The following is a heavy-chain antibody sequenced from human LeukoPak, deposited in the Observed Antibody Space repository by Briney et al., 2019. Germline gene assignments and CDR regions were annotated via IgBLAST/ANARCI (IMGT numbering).Heavy chain of an antibody. J-gene: IGHJ4*02. D-gene: IGHD2-2*01. Sequence: GGSLRLSCAASGFTFSSYAMSWVRQAPGKGLEWVSAISGSGGSTYYADSVKGRFTISRDYSKNTLYLQMNSLRAEDTAVYYCAKDLEDIVVVPAALLFDYWGQGTLVTVSS. CDR2: ISGSGGST. CDR3: AKDLEDIVVVPAALLFDY. V-gene: IGHV3-23*01. CDR1: GFTFSSYA.